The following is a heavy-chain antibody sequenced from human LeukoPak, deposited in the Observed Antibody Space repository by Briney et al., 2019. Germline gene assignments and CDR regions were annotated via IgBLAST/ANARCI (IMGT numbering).Heavy chain of an antibody. J-gene: IGHJ5*02. CDR3: ARDGGYYYYWFDP. Sequence: SETLSLTCTVSGGSISSYYWSWIRQPPGKGLEWIGYIYYSGSTNYNPSLKSRVTISVDTSKNQFSLKLSSVTAADTAVYYCARDGGYYYYWFDPWGQGTLVTVSS. V-gene: IGHV4-59*01. CDR2: IYYSGST. CDR1: GGSISSYY. D-gene: IGHD3-22*01.